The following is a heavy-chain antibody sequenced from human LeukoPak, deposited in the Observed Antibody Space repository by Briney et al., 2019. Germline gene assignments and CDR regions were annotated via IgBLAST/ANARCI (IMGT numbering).Heavy chain of an antibody. CDR2: IYPGDSDT. CDR1: GFGFTSYW. Sequence: GESLQISCKGSGFGFTSYWIGWVRPMPGKGLGWMGIIYPGDSDTRYSPSFQGQVTISADKSISTAYLQWSSLKASDTAMYYCARATITGYLEIFDYWGQGTLVTVSS. J-gene: IGHJ4*02. V-gene: IGHV5-51*01. D-gene: IGHD5-12*01. CDR3: ARATITGYLEIFDY.